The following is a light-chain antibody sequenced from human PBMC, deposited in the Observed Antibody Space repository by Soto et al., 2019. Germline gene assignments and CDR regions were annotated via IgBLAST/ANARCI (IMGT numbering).Light chain of an antibody. J-gene: IGKJ1*01. V-gene: IGKV4-1*01. CDR3: QQYYSTPPWT. Sequence: DILMAQSPDSLAVSLGAWATINCKYSQIVLFSSNNKDYLAWYQQKPGQPPKLLIYWASTRESGVPDRFSGSGSGTDFTLTISSLQAGDVAVYYCQQYYSTPPWTFGQGTKVDIK. CDR1: QIVLFSSNNKDY. CDR2: WAS.